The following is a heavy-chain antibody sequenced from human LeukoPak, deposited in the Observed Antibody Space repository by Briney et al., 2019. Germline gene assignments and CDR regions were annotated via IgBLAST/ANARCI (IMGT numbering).Heavy chain of an antibody. Sequence: PSQTLSLTCPVSTGSISSSVYYWSWIRQHPGKGLEWIGYIYYSGSTYYNPSLKSRVTISVDTSKNQFSLKLSSVTAADTAVYYCARGVRWLQLSYFDYWGQGTLVTVSS. D-gene: IGHD5-24*01. V-gene: IGHV4-31*03. CDR2: IYYSGST. CDR1: TGSISSSVYY. CDR3: ARGVRWLQLSYFDY. J-gene: IGHJ4*02.